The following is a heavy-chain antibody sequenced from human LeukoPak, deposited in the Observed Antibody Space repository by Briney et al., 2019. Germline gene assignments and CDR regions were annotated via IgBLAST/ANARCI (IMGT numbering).Heavy chain of an antibody. D-gene: IGHD3-22*01. CDR2: ISAYNGNT. CDR3: ARDRTMIEKGAFDI. J-gene: IGHJ3*02. V-gene: IGHV1-18*01. CDR1: GYTFTSYG. Sequence: GASVKVSCKASGYTFTSYGISWVRQAPGQGLEWMGWISAYNGNTNYAQKLQGRVTMTTDTSTSTAYMELRSLRSDDTAVYYCARDRTMIEKGAFDIWGQGTMVTVSS.